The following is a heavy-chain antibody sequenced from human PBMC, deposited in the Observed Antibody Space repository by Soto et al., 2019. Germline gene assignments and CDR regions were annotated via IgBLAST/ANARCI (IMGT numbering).Heavy chain of an antibody. J-gene: IGHJ6*02. CDR3: ARAQRGDFWSGYGSYGMDV. V-gene: IGHV3-48*03. CDR2: ISSSGITI. D-gene: IGHD3-3*01. Sequence: GGCLRLSCAASGFTVSSYEMNWVRQAPGKGLEWVSYISSSGITIYYADSVKVRFTISRDNAKNPLSLQLNSLRAADTAVHYCARAQRGDFWSGYGSYGMDVWAQGPTVTVS. CDR1: GFTVSSYE.